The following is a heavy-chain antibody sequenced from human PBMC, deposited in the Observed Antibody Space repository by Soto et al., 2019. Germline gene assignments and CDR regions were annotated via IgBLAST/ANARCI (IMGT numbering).Heavy chain of an antibody. CDR3: ARGASCSSASCYDNFHYGLAV. Sequence: QVQLVQSGPEVKKPWASVKVSCKASGYTFTNYGITWVRQAPGQGLEWMGWITASNGNTNYAREIQGRLTLTRDTSTSTAYMELRSLRSDDTAVYYCARGASCSSASCYDNFHYGLAVWGQGTTVIVSS. CDR2: ITASNGNT. D-gene: IGHD2-2*01. CDR1: GYTFTNYG. V-gene: IGHV1-18*01. J-gene: IGHJ6*02.